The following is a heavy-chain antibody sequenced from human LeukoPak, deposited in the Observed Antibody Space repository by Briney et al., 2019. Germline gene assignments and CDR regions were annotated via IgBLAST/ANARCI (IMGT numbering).Heavy chain of an antibody. CDR2: IYHSGST. Sequence: SQTLSLTCAVSGGSISSGGYSWSWIRQPPGKGLEWIGYIYHSGSTYYNPSLKSRVTISVATSKNQFSLNLNSVTAADTAIYYCARGTNRGLPDCWGQGTLVTVSS. D-gene: IGHD2-2*01. J-gene: IGHJ4*02. CDR3: ARGTNRGLPDC. CDR1: GGSISSGGYS. V-gene: IGHV4-30-2*01.